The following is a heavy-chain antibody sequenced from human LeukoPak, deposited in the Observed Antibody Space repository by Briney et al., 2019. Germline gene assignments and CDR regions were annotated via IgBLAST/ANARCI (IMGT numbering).Heavy chain of an antibody. CDR3: AGGGTTVTFDY. CDR2: IYYTGST. J-gene: IGHJ4*02. CDR1: GGSISNYY. V-gene: IGHV4-59*03. D-gene: IGHD4-17*01. Sequence: SETLSLTCTVSGGSISNYYWSWIRQPPGKELEWIGYIYYTGSTNYNPSLKSRVTISVDTSKKQISLNLSSVTAADTAVYYCAGGGTTVTFDYWGQGTLVTVS.